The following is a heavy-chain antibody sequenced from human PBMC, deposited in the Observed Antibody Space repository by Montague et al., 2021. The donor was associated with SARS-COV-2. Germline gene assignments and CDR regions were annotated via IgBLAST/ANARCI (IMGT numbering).Heavy chain of an antibody. CDR2: ISSSCDTI. CDR3: ARDLSGWPDYHYCLDF. CDR1: GFMFSDYY. Sequence: SLRLSCAASGFMFSDYYMSLFRQAPGRGLEWLSYISSSCDTIYYSDSVSVRFTLSMYNAKKSLFLQMDSLRGEDTAVYYCARDLSGWPDYHYCLDFWGQGTTVTVSS. J-gene: IGHJ6*02. D-gene: IGHD6-19*01. V-gene: IGHV3-11*01.